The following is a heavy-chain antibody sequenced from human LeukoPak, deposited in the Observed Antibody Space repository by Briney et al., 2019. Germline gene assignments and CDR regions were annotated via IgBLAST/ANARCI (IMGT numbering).Heavy chain of an antibody. Sequence: ASVKVSCKASGYTFTSYGISWVRQAPGQGLEWMGWISAYNGNTNYAQKLQGRVTVTRDTSTSTVSMELRSLRSEDTAVYYCARDLAFTGTTRGLGEAFEFWGQGTMVTVSS. D-gene: IGHD1-1*01. CDR1: GYTFTSYG. CDR2: ISAYNGNT. J-gene: IGHJ3*01. CDR3: ARDLAFTGTTRGLGEAFEF. V-gene: IGHV1-18*01.